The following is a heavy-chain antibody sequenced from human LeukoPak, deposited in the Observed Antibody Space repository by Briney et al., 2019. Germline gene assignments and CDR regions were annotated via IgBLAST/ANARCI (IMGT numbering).Heavy chain of an antibody. CDR3: AKSGHYYGSGSYFDY. J-gene: IGHJ4*02. Sequence: GRSLRLSCAASGFTFSSYGMHWVRQAPGKGLEWVAVISYDGSNKYYADSVKGRFTISRDNSKNTLYLQMNSLRAEDTAVYYCAKSGHYYGSGSYFDYWGQGTLVTVSS. D-gene: IGHD3-10*01. CDR2: ISYDGSNK. CDR1: GFTFSSYG. V-gene: IGHV3-30*18.